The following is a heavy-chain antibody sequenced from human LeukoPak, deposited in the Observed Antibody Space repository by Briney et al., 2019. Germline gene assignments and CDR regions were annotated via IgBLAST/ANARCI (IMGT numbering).Heavy chain of an antibody. D-gene: IGHD2-15*01. CDR1: GGTFSSYA. CDR3: ARGEGYCSRGSCSSGWFDP. V-gene: IGHV1-69*04. J-gene: IGHJ5*02. Sequence: SVKVSCKASGGTFSSYAISWVRQAPGQGLEWMGRIIPILGIANYAQKFQGRVTITADKSTSTAYMELSSLRSEDTAVYYCARGEGYCSRGSCSSGWFDPWGQGTLVTVSS. CDR2: IIPILGIA.